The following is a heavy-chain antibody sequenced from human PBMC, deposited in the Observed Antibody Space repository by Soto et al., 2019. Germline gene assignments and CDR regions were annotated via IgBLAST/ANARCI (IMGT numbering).Heavy chain of an antibody. J-gene: IGHJ4*02. V-gene: IGHV4-59*08. Sequence: SETLSLTCTVSGGSISSYYWSWIRQPPGKGLEWIGYIYYSGSTNYNPSLKSRVTISVDTSKNQFSLKLSSVTAADTAVYYCARGGRGAKYCSSTSCPADYWGQGTLVTVSS. CDR3: ARGGRGAKYCSSTSCPADY. CDR1: GGSISSYY. D-gene: IGHD2-2*01. CDR2: IYYSGST.